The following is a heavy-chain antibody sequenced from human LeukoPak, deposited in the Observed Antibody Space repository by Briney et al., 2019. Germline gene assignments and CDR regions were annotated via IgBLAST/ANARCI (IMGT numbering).Heavy chain of an antibody. Sequence: GASAKVSCKASGYTFTGYYMHWVRQAPGQGLEWMGWITPNSGGTNYAQKFQGRVTMTRDTAISTAYMELSRLRSDDTAVYYCAREVFGATMIDYWGQGTLVTVSS. V-gene: IGHV1-2*02. CDR2: ITPNSGGT. CDR3: AREVFGATMIDY. D-gene: IGHD1-26*01. J-gene: IGHJ4*02. CDR1: GYTFTGYY.